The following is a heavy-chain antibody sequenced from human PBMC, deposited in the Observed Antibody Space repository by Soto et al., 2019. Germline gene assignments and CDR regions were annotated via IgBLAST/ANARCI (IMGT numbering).Heavy chain of an antibody. CDR3: ARVGLFDGNKPITLEF. CDR1: GFSFRSQW. D-gene: IGHD3-10*01. V-gene: IGHV3-7*03. J-gene: IGHJ4*02. Sequence: GASLRLSYGASGFSFRSQWMRWVREASGRGLEWVANINQDATRQSYVDSVEGRFSISRDNAKNSVYLQMNNLRVDDTAVYYCARVGLFDGNKPITLEFWGQGTLVTVSS. CDR2: INQDATRQ.